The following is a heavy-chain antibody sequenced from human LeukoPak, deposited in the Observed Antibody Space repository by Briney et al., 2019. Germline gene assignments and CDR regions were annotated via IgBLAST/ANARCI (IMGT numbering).Heavy chain of an antibody. J-gene: IGHJ6*02. CDR2: ISSSSRYI. D-gene: IGHD2-15*01. Sequence: KPGGSLRLSCAASESTFISYSMNWVRQAPGKGLEWVSSISSSSRYIYYADSVKGRFTISRDNAKNSLYLQMNSLRAEDTAIYYCTRDFYCSGGSCYSYGMDVWGQGTTVTVSS. V-gene: IGHV3-21*01. CDR3: TRDFYCSGGSCYSYGMDV. CDR1: ESTFISYS.